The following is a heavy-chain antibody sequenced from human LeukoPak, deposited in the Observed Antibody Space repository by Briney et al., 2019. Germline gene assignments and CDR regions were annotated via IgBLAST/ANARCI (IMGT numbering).Heavy chain of an antibody. CDR1: GFTFSSYA. CDR3: ASDNSSSWFYYYYGMDV. V-gene: IGHV3-30-3*01. CDR2: ISYDGSNK. D-gene: IGHD6-13*01. Sequence: GGSLRLSCAASGFTFSSYAVHWVRPAPGKGLEWVAVISYDGSNKYYADSVKGRFTISRDNSKNTLYLQMNSLRAEDTAVYYCASDNSSSWFYYYYGMDVWGQGTTVTVSS. J-gene: IGHJ6*02.